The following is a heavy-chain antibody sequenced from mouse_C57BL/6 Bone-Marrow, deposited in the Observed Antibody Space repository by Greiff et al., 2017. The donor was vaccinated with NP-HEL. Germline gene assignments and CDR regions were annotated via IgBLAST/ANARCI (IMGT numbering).Heavy chain of an antibody. V-gene: IGHV1-54*01. J-gene: IGHJ3*01. CDR1: GYAFTNYL. CDR2: INPGSGGT. D-gene: IGHD2-1*01. Sequence: VQLQQSGAELVRPGTSVKVSCKASGYAFTNYLIEWVKQRPGQGLEWIGVINPGSGGTNYNEKFKGKATLTAYKSSSTAYMQLSSLTSEDSAVYFCARGEICGNHLGFAYWGQGTLVTVSA. CDR3: ARGEICGNHLGFAY.